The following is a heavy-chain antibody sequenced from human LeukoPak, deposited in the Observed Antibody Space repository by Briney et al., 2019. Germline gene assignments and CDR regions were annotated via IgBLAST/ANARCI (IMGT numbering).Heavy chain of an antibody. CDR3: ARVQRFGELLFDP. V-gene: IGHV4-59*01. J-gene: IGHJ5*02. D-gene: IGHD3-10*01. Sequence: SETLSLTCTVSGGPISSYYWSWIRQPPGKGLEWIGYIYYSGSTNYNPSLKSRVTISVDTSKNQFSLKLSSVTAADTAVYYCARVQRFGELLFDPWGQGTLVTVSS. CDR2: IYYSGST. CDR1: GGPISSYY.